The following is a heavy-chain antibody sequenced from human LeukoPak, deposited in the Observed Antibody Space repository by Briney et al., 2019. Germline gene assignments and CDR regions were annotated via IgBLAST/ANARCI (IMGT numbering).Heavy chain of an antibody. Sequence: PGRSLRLSCAASGFMFSSSGMHWVRQAPGKGLEWVAVIWYDGSNKYSADSVKGRFTISRDNSKNTLYLQMNSLRAEDTAVYYCARDGGTPHFDYWGQGTLVTVSS. CDR3: ARDGGTPHFDY. CDR2: IWYDGSNK. CDR1: GFMFSSSG. J-gene: IGHJ4*02. V-gene: IGHV3-33*01. D-gene: IGHD1-26*01.